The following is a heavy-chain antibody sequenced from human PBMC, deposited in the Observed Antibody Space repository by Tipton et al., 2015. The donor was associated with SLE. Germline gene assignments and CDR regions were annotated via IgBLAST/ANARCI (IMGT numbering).Heavy chain of an antibody. V-gene: IGHV3-30*02. CDR2: IRYDGSNK. Sequence: LSLTCAASGFIFSNYGMHWVRQAPGKGLEWVAFIRYDGSNKYYADSVKGRFTISRDNSKNTLYLQMNSLRAEDTAVYYCARGGKDHAGSWGQGALVTVSS. D-gene: IGHD1-14*01. J-gene: IGHJ5*02. CDR1: GFIFSNYG. CDR3: ARGGKDHAGS.